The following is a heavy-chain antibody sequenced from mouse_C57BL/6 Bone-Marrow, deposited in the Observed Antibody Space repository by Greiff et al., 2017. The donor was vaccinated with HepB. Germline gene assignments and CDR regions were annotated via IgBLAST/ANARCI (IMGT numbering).Heavy chain of an antibody. CDR2: INPYNGGT. CDR1: GYTFTDYY. Sequence: DVKLQESGPVLVKPGASVKMSCKASGYTFTDYYMNWVKQSHGKSLEWIGVINPYNGGTSYNQKFKGKATLTVDKSSSTAYMELNSLTSEDSAVYYCARGGAMDYWGQGTSVTVSS. CDR3: ARGGAMDY. V-gene: IGHV1-19*01. J-gene: IGHJ4*01.